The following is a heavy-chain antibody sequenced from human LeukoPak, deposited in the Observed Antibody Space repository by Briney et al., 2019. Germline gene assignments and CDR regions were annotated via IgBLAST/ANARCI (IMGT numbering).Heavy chain of an antibody. Sequence: GESLKISCEGSGYTFTSYWIAWVRQMPGKGLEWMGIIYPGDSDTRHSPSFQGQVTISADKSSSTAYIQWSSLKASDTAMYYCARYSIGDYFDYWGQGTLVTVSS. V-gene: IGHV5-51*01. CDR1: GYTFTSYW. CDR2: IYPGDSDT. CDR3: ARYSIGDYFDY. D-gene: IGHD2-21*01. J-gene: IGHJ4*02.